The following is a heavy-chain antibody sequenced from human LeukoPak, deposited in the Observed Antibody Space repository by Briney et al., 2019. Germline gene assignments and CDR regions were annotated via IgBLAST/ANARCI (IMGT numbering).Heavy chain of an antibody. CDR1: GFTVSSNY. CDR3: AKEGASGWT. J-gene: IGHJ5*02. V-gene: IGHV3-23*01. D-gene: IGHD6-19*01. Sequence: GGSLRLSCAASGFTVSSNYMSWVRQAPGKGLEWVSAISGSGGSTYYADSVKGRFTISRDNSKNTLYLQMNSLRAEDTALYYCAKEGASGWTWGQGTLVTVSS. CDR2: ISGSGGST.